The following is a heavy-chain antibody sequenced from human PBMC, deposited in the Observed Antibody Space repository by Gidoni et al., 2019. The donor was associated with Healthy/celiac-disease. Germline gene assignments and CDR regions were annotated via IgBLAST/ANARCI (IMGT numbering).Heavy chain of an antibody. Sequence: QVQLQESGPGLVTPSETLSLTCTVSGYSISSGYYWGWIRQPPGKGLEWIGSIYHSGSTYYHPSLKSRVTISVDTSKNQFSLKLSSVTAADTAVYYCAREKTYYYDSSGYYMGASDVWGQGTTVTVSS. V-gene: IGHV4-38-2*02. CDR2: IYHSGST. CDR1: GYSISSGYY. CDR3: AREKTYYYDSSGYYMGASDV. J-gene: IGHJ6*02. D-gene: IGHD3-22*01.